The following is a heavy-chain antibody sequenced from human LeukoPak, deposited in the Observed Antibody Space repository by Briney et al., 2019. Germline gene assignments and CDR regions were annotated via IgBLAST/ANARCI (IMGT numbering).Heavy chain of an antibody. D-gene: IGHD5-24*01. V-gene: IGHV3-53*01. Sequence: ESLRLSCAASEFTVSNNYMSWVRQAPGKGLEWVSVIYSDGTTYYTDSVKGRFTISRDISKNTVYLQMNGLRAEDTAVYYCARGVEMATIFFSSWGQGTLVTVSS. CDR1: EFTVSNNY. CDR3: ARGVEMATIFFSS. CDR2: IYSDGTT. J-gene: IGHJ5*02.